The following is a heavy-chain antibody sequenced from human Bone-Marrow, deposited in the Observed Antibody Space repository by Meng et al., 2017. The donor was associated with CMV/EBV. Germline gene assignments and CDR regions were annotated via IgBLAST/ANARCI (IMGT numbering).Heavy chain of an antibody. V-gene: IGHV3-30-3*01. D-gene: IGHD3-10*01. CDR3: AREGWFGELGVRYFDY. Sequence: GESLKISCAASGFTFSSYAMHWVRQAPGKGLEWVAVISYDGSNKYYADSVKGRFTISRDNSKNTLYLQMNSLRAEDTAVYYCAREGWFGELGVRYFDYWGQGTLVTVSS. J-gene: IGHJ4*02. CDR1: GFTFSSYA. CDR2: ISYDGSNK.